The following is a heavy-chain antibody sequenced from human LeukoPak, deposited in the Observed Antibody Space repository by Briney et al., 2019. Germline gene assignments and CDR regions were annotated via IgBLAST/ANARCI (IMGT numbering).Heavy chain of an antibody. CDR1: GFTFSSYG. Sequence: GGSLRLSCAASGFTFSSYGMSWVRQAPGKGLEWVSAISGSGGSTYYADSVKGRFTISRDNSKNTLYLQMNSLRAEDTAVYYCAKAAGRYYYDSSGYFDYWGQGTLVTVSS. J-gene: IGHJ4*02. CDR2: ISGSGGST. CDR3: AKAAGRYYYDSSGYFDY. D-gene: IGHD3-22*01. V-gene: IGHV3-23*01.